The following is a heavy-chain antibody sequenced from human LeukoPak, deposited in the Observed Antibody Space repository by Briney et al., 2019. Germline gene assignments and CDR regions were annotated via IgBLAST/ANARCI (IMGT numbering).Heavy chain of an antibody. CDR2: TSSSGSTI. J-gene: IGHJ3*02. V-gene: IGHV3-11*01. D-gene: IGHD6-19*01. CDR1: GFTFSDYY. Sequence: GGSLRLSCAASGFTFSDYYMSWIRQAPGKGLEWVSYTSSSGSTIYYADSVKGRFTISRDNAKNSLYLQMNSLRAEDTAVYYCAGGAVAGTGGAFDIWGQGTMVTVSS. CDR3: AGGAVAGTGGAFDI.